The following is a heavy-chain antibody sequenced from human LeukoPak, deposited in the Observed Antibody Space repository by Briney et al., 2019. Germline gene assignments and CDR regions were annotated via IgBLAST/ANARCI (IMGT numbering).Heavy chain of an antibody. Sequence: SQTLSLTCSVSGGSISRSDHYWSWIRQPPGKGLEWIGNIYYNGITYYNPSLKSRVTISVDRSKNQFSLKLSSVTAADTAVYYCARSSSWGYYFDYWGQGTLVTVSS. CDR1: GGSISRSDHY. CDR3: ARSSSWGYYFDY. J-gene: IGHJ4*02. D-gene: IGHD6-6*01. V-gene: IGHV4-30-4*01. CDR2: IYYNGIT.